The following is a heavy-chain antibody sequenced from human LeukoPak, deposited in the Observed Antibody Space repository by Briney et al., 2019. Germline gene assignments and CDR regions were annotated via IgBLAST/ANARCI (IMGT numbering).Heavy chain of an antibody. CDR2: INPNSGGT. CDR3: ARDRPNEYCSSTSCYTVVLFDY. V-gene: IGHV1-2*02. D-gene: IGHD2-2*02. CDR1: GYTFTGYY. J-gene: IGHJ4*02. Sequence: ASVKVSCKASGYTFTGYYMHWVRQAPGQGLKWMGWINPNSGGTNYAQKFQGRVTMTRDTSISTAYMELSRLRSDDTAVYYCARDRPNEYCSSTSCYTVVLFDYWGQGTLVTVSS.